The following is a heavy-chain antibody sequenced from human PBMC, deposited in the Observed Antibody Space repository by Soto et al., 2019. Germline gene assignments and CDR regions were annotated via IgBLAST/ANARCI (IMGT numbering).Heavy chain of an antibody. J-gene: IGHJ3*01. CDR2: IYYSGST. CDR1: GGSISSGGYY. CDR3: ASRTEWGGGLRN. V-gene: IGHV4-31*03. D-gene: IGHD2-15*01. Sequence: QVQLQESGPGLVKPSQTLSLTCTVSGGSISSGGYYWSWIGQDPGKGLEWIGYIYYSGSTYYNPSLKSRVTISVDTSKNQFSLKLSSVTAADTAVYYCASRTEWGGGLRNWGQGTMVTVSS.